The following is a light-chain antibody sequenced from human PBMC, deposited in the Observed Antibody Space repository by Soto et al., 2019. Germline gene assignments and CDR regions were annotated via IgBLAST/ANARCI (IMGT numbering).Light chain of an antibody. CDR2: GAS. CDR1: QSVSSN. V-gene: IGKV3-15*01. Sequence: EIVMTQSPATLSVSPGERATLSCRASQSVSSNLAWYQQKPGQAPRPLIYGASTRATGIPSRFSGSVSGTEFTLTISSLQSEDLAVYYCQQYNNWPFAFGPGTKVDIK. J-gene: IGKJ3*01. CDR3: QQYNNWPFA.